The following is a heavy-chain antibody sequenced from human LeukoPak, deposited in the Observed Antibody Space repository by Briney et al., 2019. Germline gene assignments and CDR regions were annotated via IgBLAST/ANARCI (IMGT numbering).Heavy chain of an antibody. CDR2: FKTKTDGGTT. V-gene: IGHV3-15*01. J-gene: IGHJ3*02. D-gene: IGHD6-13*01. Sequence: GGSLRLSCAASGFTFTNAWMSWVRQAPGKGLEWVGRFKTKTDGGTTDYAAPVKGRFTISRDNSKNTLYLQMNSLRAEDTAVYYCAKGGRRAAGTFAFDIWGQGTMVTVSS. CDR3: AKGGRRAAGTFAFDI. CDR1: GFTFTNAW.